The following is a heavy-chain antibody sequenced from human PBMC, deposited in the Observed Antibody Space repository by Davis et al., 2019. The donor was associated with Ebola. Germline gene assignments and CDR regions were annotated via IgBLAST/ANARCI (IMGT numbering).Heavy chain of an antibody. D-gene: IGHD2-2*03. CDR3: AKDGSAGGYYYYGMDV. V-gene: IGHV3-23*01. Sequence: GESLKISCAASGFTFSTYGMHWVRLAPGRGLEWVSAISGSGGSTYYADSVKGRFTISRDNSKNTLYLQMNSLRAEDTAVYYCAKDGSAGGYYYYGMDVWGQGTPVTVSS. CDR2: ISGSGGST. CDR1: GFTFSTYG. J-gene: IGHJ6*02.